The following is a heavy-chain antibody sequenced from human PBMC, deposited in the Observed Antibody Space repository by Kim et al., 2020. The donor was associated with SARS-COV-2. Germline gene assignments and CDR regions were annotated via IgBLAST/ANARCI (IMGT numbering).Heavy chain of an antibody. V-gene: IGHV4-61*01. Sequence: SETLSLTCTVSGGSVSSGSYYWSWIRQPPGKGLEWIGYIYYSGSTNYNPSLKSRVTISVDTSKNQFSLKLSSVTAADTAVYYCARDRLAVAHGSFVAYWGQGTLATASS. CDR1: GGSVSSGSYY. D-gene: IGHD6-19*01. J-gene: IGHJ4*02. CDR2: IYYSGST. CDR3: ARDRLAVAHGSFVAY.